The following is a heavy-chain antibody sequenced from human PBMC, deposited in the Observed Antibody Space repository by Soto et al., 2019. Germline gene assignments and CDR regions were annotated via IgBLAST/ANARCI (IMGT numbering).Heavy chain of an antibody. CDR3: AKDQREWNNWNDIFDY. CDR1: GFTFSSYG. D-gene: IGHD1-1*01. V-gene: IGHV3-30*18. J-gene: IGHJ4*02. CDR2: ISYDGSNK. Sequence: PGGSLRLSCAASGFTFSSYGMHWVRQAPGKGLEWVAVISYDGSNKYYADSVKGRFTISRDNSKNTLYLQMNSLRAEDTAVYYCAKDQREWNNWNDIFDYWGQGTLVTVSS.